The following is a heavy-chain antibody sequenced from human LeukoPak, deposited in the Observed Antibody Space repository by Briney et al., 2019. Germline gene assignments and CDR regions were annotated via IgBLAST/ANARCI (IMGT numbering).Heavy chain of an antibody. J-gene: IGHJ3*02. CDR1: GFTVSLYY. V-gene: IGHV3-53*01. CDR3: ARGWVVATGGFDM. Sequence: GGSLRLSCAASGFTVSLYYMTSVRQAPGKGLEWVSVIYSGGPTYYADSVKGRFTISRDNSKNTVYLQMNSLRGEDTAVYFCARGWVVATGGFDMWGQGTMVTVSS. CDR2: IYSGGPT. D-gene: IGHD2-8*02.